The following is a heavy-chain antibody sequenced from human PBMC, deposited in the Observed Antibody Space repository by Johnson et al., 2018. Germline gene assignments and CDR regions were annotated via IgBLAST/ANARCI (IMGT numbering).Heavy chain of an antibody. Sequence: QVQLVQYGGGVIQPGRSXRLSCAASGFTFRSYAMHWVRQAPGQGLEWLAVISFDGSTPAYADPVRGRFRTARDNSNNIMSLPMNSLRPEDTAVYYCAKIHTTGFSLDALDIWGQGTMVTVSS. J-gene: IGHJ3*02. CDR1: GFTFRSYA. D-gene: IGHD1-1*01. V-gene: IGHV3-30*14. CDR3: AKIHTTGFSLDALDI. CDR2: ISFDGSTP.